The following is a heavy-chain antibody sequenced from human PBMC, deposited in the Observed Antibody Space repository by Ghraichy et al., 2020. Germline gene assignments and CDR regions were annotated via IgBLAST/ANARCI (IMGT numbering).Heavy chain of an antibody. D-gene: IGHD3-3*01. Sequence: SVKVSCKASGGTFSSYAISWVRQAPGQGLEWMGGIIPIFGTANYAQKFQGRVTITADKSTSTAYMELSSLRSEDTAVYYCARGGFTIFGPPGDFDYWGQGTLVTVSS. CDR3: ARGGFTIFGPPGDFDY. CDR2: IIPIFGTA. V-gene: IGHV1-69*06. CDR1: GGTFSSYA. J-gene: IGHJ4*02.